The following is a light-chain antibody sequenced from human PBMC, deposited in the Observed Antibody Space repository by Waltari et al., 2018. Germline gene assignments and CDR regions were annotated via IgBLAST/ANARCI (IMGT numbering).Light chain of an antibody. V-gene: IGLV2-14*01. CDR3: NSYTSSTTLV. Sequence: QSALTQPASVSGSPGQSITISCTGTSSDVGGYNYVSWYQQHPGKAPKLMTYQVTNRPSGVSTRFPGSKSGNTASLTISGIQAEDEADYYCNSYTSSTTLVFGTGTKVTVL. CDR1: SSDVGGYNY. CDR2: QVT. J-gene: IGLJ1*01.